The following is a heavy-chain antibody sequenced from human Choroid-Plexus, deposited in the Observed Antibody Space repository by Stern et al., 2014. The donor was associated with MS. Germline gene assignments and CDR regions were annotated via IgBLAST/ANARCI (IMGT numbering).Heavy chain of an antibody. Sequence: VQLVQSGGGLVQPGGSLRLSCAASGFTFSSYAMSWVRQAPGKGLEWVSALSGSGGSTYYADSVKGRFTISRDNSKKTLYLQMNSLRAEDTAVYYCAKDSENYDYVWGSLDYWGQGTLVTVSS. CDR3: AKDSENYDYVWGSLDY. V-gene: IGHV3-23*04. CDR2: LSGSGGST. J-gene: IGHJ4*02. D-gene: IGHD3-16*01. CDR1: GFTFSSYA.